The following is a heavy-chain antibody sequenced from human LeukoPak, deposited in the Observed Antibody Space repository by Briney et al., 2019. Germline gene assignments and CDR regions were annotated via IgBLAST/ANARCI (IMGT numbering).Heavy chain of an antibody. J-gene: IGHJ5*02. Sequence: GGSLRPSCAASGFTFSSYVMSWVRQAPGKGLEWVSAISASGGTTYYADSVKGRFTISRDNSKNTLYLQTSSLRAEDTAVYYCAKEPREYCSSTSCPNWIDPWGQGTLVTVSS. CDR1: GFTFSSYV. D-gene: IGHD2-2*01. V-gene: IGHV3-23*01. CDR3: AKEPREYCSSTSCPNWIDP. CDR2: ISASGGTT.